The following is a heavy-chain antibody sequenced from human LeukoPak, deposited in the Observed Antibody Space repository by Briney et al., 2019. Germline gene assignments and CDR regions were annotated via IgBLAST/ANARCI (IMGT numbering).Heavy chain of an antibody. CDR1: GFTFSSYE. CDR2: ISSSGSTI. Sequence: GGSLRLSCAASGFTFSSYEMNWVRQAPGKGLEGVSYISSSGSTIYYADSVKGRFTISRDNAKNSLYLQMNSLRAEDTAVYYCASCTDYYYYYYMDVWGKGTTVTVSS. V-gene: IGHV3-48*03. D-gene: IGHD2-2*01. J-gene: IGHJ6*03. CDR3: ASCTDYYYYYYMDV.